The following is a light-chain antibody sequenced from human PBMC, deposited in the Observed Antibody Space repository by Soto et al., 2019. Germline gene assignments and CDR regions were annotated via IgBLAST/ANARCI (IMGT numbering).Light chain of an antibody. V-gene: IGKV1-17*02. J-gene: IGKJ1*01. CDR3: QQHNSYPWT. CDR1: QGISND. Sequence: DIQMTQSPSSLSASVGDRVTITCRASQGISNDLDWYQQKPGKAPKRLIYAASSLQSGVPSRFSGSGSGTAVTLTITNLQPDDFTTYYCQQHNSYPWTFGQGTKVEIK. CDR2: AAS.